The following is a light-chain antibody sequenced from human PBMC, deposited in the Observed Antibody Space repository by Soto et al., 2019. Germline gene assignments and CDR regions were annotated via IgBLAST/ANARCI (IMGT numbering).Light chain of an antibody. CDR3: QVWGGSDDPVV. V-gene: IGLV3-21*02. J-gene: IGLJ2*01. CDR1: DLGSRD. CDR2: DDI. Sequence: SYELTQAPSVSVAPGQTARITCGGDDLGSRDVHWYQQRPGQAPVLVVYDDIDRPSGIPERFSGSNSENTATLTINRVEAGDEAHYYCQVWGGSDDPVVFGGGTKLTVL.